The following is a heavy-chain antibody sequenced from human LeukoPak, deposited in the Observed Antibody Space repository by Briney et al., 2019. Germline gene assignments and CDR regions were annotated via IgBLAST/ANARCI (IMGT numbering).Heavy chain of an antibody. J-gene: IGHJ5*02. CDR2: IYYSGST. V-gene: IGHV4-61*01. Sequence: SETLSLTCTVSGGSVSSGSYYWSWIRQPPGKGLEWIGYIYYSGSTNYNPSLKSRVTISVDTSKNQFSLKLSSVTAADTAVYYCARDLAAGWFDPWGQGTLVTVSS. CDR1: GGSVSSGSYY. CDR3: ARDLAAGWFDP. D-gene: IGHD6-25*01.